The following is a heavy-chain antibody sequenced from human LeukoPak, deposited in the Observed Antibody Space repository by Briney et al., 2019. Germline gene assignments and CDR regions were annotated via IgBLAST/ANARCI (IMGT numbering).Heavy chain of an antibody. J-gene: IGHJ4*02. Sequence: PGRSLRLSCTASGFTFGDYAMSWVRQAPGKGLEWVSATSGSGGSTYYADSVKGRFTISRDNSKNTLYLQMNSLRAEDTAVYYCAKDLSGSFDYWGQGTLVIVSS. CDR1: GFTFGDYA. D-gene: IGHD1-26*01. CDR3: AKDLSGSFDY. V-gene: IGHV3-23*01. CDR2: TSGSGGST.